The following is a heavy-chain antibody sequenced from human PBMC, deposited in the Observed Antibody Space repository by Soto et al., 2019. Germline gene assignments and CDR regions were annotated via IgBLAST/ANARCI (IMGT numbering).Heavy chain of an antibody. CDR1: GFTFSSYE. D-gene: IGHD4-4*01. J-gene: IGHJ4*02. Sequence: GGSLRLSCAASGFTFSSYEMNWVRQAPGKGLEWVSYISSSGSTIYYADSVKGRFTISRDNAKNSLYLQMNSLRAEDTAVYYCAREYPDYSNYFDYWGQGTLVTVSS. V-gene: IGHV3-48*03. CDR2: ISSSGSTI. CDR3: AREYPDYSNYFDY.